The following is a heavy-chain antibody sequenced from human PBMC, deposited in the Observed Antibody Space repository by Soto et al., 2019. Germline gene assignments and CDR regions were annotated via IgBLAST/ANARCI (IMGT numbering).Heavy chain of an antibody. J-gene: IGHJ4*02. CDR3: GVDTTGPRDY. CDR1: GFSFSSSG. D-gene: IGHD5-18*01. Sequence: GGSLRLSCAASGFSFSSSGMHWVRQAPGKGLEWVAVIWYDGNKKYYGDSVRGRFTISRDNSKNTLYLEMNSLRAEDTAVYYCGVDTTGPRDYWGQGTLVTVSS. CDR2: IWYDGNKK. V-gene: IGHV3-33*03.